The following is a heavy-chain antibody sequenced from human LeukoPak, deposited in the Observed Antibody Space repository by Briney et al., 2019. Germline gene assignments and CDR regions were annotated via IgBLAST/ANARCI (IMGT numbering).Heavy chain of an antibody. V-gene: IGHV3-30*18. CDR3: AKDRDTMIVVLDY. Sequence: GGSLRLSCAGSGFNFSNYNMNWVRQAPGKGLEWVAVISYDGSNKYYADSVKGRFTISRDNSKNTLYLQMNSLGAEDTAVYYCAKDRDTMIVVLDYWGQGTLVTVSS. CDR2: ISYDGSNK. CDR1: GFNFSNYN. D-gene: IGHD3-22*01. J-gene: IGHJ4*02.